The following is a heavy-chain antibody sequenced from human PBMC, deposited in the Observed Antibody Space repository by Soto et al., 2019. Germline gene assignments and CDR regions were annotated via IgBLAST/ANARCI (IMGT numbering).Heavy chain of an antibody. CDR2: IVVGSGNT. CDR3: ARDVAGNSGYGDY. D-gene: IGHD5-12*01. CDR1: GFTFTSSA. Sequence: SVKVSCKASGFTFTSSAVQWVRQARGQRLEWIGWIVVGSGNTNYAQKFQDRVTITRDISTSTAYMELSSLRSDDTAVYYCARDVAGNSGYGDYWGQGTLVTVSS. V-gene: IGHV1-58*01. J-gene: IGHJ4*02.